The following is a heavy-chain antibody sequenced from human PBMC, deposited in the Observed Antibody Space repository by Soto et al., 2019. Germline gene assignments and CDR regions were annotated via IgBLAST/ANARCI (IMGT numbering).Heavy chain of an antibody. CDR3: ARLCSGGRCPYYFDY. V-gene: IGHV4-39*01. CDR1: GGSISSSSYY. CDR2: IYYSGST. Sequence: PSETLSLTCTVSGGSISSSSYYWGWIRQPPGKGLEWIGSIYYSGSTYYNPSLKSRVTISVDTSKNQFSLKLSSVTAADTAVYYCARLCSGGRCPYYFDYWGQGTLVTVSS. J-gene: IGHJ4*02. D-gene: IGHD2-15*01.